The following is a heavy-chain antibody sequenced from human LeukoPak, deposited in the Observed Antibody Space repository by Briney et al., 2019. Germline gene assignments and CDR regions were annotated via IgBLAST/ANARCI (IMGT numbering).Heavy chain of an antibody. J-gene: IGHJ4*02. Sequence: GASVKVSCKASGYTFTSYYMHWVRQAPGQGLEWMGIINPSGGSTSYAQKFQGRVTMTRDTSTSTVYMELSSLRSEDTAVYYCARVGGPLQRSQMRAFDYWGQGTLVTVSS. CDR3: ARVGGPLQRSQMRAFDY. CDR2: INPSGGST. CDR1: GYTFTSYY. V-gene: IGHV1-46*01. D-gene: IGHD1-26*01.